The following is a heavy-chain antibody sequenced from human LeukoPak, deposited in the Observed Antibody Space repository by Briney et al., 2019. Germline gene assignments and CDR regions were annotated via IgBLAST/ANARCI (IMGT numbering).Heavy chain of an antibody. D-gene: IGHD2-2*01. CDR1: GYTFTGYY. CDR3: ARDVSSTSSWWFDP. V-gene: IGHV1-46*01. CDR2: INPTGGST. Sequence: ASVKVSCKASGYTFTGYYMHWVRQAPEKGLEWMGIINPTGGSTSYAQKFRGRVTMTRDTSTSTDYMELSSLTYEDTAVYYCARDVSSTSSWWFDPWGQGTLVIVSS. J-gene: IGHJ5*02.